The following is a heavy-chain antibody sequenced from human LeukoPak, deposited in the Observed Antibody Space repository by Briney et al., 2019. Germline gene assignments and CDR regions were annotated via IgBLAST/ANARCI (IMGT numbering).Heavy chain of an antibody. CDR3: ARGQSRYFDWYLGFFDY. J-gene: IGHJ4*02. V-gene: IGHV3-21*01. CDR2: IDSTSSFI. CDR1: GFTFSSYA. Sequence: GGSLRLSCAASGFTFSSYAMMWVRQAPGKGLEWVSSIDSTSSFIYYADSLKGRFTVSRDNAKNSLYLQMNSLRADDTAVYYCARGQSRYFDWYLGFFDYWGQETLVTVSS. D-gene: IGHD3-9*01.